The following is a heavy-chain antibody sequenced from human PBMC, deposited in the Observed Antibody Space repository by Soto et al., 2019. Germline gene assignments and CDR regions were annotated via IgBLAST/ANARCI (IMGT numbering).Heavy chain of an antibody. J-gene: IGHJ4*02. Sequence: QVQLVQSGAEVKKPGASVKVSCKASGYTFSSYFISWVRQAPGQGLEWMGWISAYNGNTNYAQNLQGRVTITTDTSTRPAYMELRSLRSDDTAVYYCASDLPPVDYWGQGTLVTVSS. V-gene: IGHV1-18*01. CDR1: GYTFSSYF. CDR2: ISAYNGNT. CDR3: ASDLPPVDY.